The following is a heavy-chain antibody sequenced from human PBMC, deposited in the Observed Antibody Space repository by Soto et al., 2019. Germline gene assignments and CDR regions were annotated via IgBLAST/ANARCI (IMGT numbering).Heavy chain of an antibody. D-gene: IGHD2-2*01. V-gene: IGHV1-18*01. CDR3: ARVSGVPAAMIHWFDP. J-gene: IGHJ5*02. Sequence: ASVKVSCKASGYTFTSYGISWVRQAPGQGLEWMGWISAYNGNTNYAQKLQGRVTMTTDTSTSTAYMELRSLRSDDTAVYYCARVSGVPAAMIHWFDPWGQGTLVTVSS. CDR1: GYTFTSYG. CDR2: ISAYNGNT.